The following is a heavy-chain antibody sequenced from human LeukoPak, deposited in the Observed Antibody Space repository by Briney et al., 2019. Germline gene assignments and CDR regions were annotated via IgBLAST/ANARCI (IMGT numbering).Heavy chain of an antibody. V-gene: IGHV3-21*01. J-gene: IGHJ3*02. Sequence: AGGSLRLSCAASGFTFSSYSMNWVRQAPGKGLEWVSSISSSGTYVYYAESVKGRFTISRANAITSLSLQMNSLRADDVAVYYCAGASSKQLAGYLPDGFDIWGQGTMVTVSS. CDR1: GFTFSSYS. D-gene: IGHD3-9*01. CDR3: AGASSKQLAGYLPDGFDI. CDR2: ISSSGTYV.